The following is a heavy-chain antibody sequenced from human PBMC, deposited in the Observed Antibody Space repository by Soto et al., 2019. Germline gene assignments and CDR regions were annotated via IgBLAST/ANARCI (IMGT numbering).Heavy chain of an antibody. Sequence: SETLSLTCAVYGGSLSGYYWSWIRQPPGKGLEWIGEINHSGSANYNPSLKGRVTISVDRSKNQFSLKLSSVTAADTPVHYCAREVPHGAVDYWAQGTLVTVYS. J-gene: IGHJ4*02. D-gene: IGHD4-17*01. CDR3: AREVPHGAVDY. CDR1: GGSLSGYY. CDR2: INHSGSA. V-gene: IGHV4-34*01.